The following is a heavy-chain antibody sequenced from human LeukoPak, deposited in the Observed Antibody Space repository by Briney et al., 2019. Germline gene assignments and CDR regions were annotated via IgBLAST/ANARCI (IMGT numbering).Heavy chain of an antibody. CDR1: VFTFNSYR. J-gene: IGHJ4*02. Sequence: GGCLRLSCAASVFTFNSYRISWVRQAPWKGLEWVVTIKQDGSEKYYVDSVKGRFTISRDNAKNSLYLQMNSLRAEDTAVYYCARDISLRTTPYYFDYWGQGTLVTVSS. V-gene: IGHV3-7*01. D-gene: IGHD4-17*01. CDR2: IKQDGSEK. CDR3: ARDISLRTTPYYFDY.